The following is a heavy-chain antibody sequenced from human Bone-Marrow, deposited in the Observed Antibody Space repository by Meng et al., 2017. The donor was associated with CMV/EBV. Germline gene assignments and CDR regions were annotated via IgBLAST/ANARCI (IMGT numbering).Heavy chain of an antibody. CDR3: ASHHNWNYLLY. Sequence: GGSLRLSCAASGFTFSSYWMHWVRQAPGKGLVWVSRINSDGSSASYADSVKGRFTISRDNAKNTLYLQMNSLRAEDTAVYYCASHHNWNYLLYWGQGTLVTVSP. CDR1: GFTFSSYW. D-gene: IGHD1-7*01. J-gene: IGHJ4*02. V-gene: IGHV3-74*01. CDR2: INSDGSSA.